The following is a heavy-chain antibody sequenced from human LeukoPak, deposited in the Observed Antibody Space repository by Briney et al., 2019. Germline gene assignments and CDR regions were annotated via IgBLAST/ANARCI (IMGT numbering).Heavy chain of an antibody. Sequence: QPGGSLRLSCAASGFTFSSYAMSWVRQAPGKGLEWVSAISGSGGSTYYADSVRGRFTVSRDNSKNTLYLQMNSLRAEDTAVYYCAKTQSSDIVVVPAAMPFDYWGQGTLVTVSS. CDR3: AKTQSSDIVVVPAAMPFDY. D-gene: IGHD2-2*01. CDR2: ISGSGGST. V-gene: IGHV3-23*01. J-gene: IGHJ4*02. CDR1: GFTFSSYA.